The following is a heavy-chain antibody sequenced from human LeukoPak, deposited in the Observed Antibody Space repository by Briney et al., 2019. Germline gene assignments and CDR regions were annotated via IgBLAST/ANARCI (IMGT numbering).Heavy chain of an antibody. CDR1: GFTFSSYA. CDR3: ARDNPVGATGPFDY. Sequence: QPGGSLRLSCAASGFTFSSYAMHWVRQAPGKGLEWVAVISYDGSNKYYADSVKGRFTTSRDNSKNTLYLQMNSLRAEDTAVYYCARDNPVGATGPFDYWGQGTLVTVSA. CDR2: ISYDGSNK. J-gene: IGHJ4*02. D-gene: IGHD1-26*01. V-gene: IGHV3-30-3*01.